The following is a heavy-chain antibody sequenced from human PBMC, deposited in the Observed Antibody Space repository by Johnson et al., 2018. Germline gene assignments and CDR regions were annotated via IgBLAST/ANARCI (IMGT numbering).Heavy chain of an antibody. D-gene: IGHD2-15*01. J-gene: IGHJ6*02. CDR2: IKGDGNKV. CDR1: GFTFSSYW. V-gene: IGHV3-7*01. CDR3: ARDSPEGRGNYVIDV. Sequence: VQLVESGGYLVQPGGSLRLSCGASGFTFSSYWMSWVRQAPGKGLEWLADIKGDGNKVYYLDSVQGRFTISRDNARKSLYLQMNSLRAEETAVYFCARDSPEGRGNYVIDVWGQGTTVTVS.